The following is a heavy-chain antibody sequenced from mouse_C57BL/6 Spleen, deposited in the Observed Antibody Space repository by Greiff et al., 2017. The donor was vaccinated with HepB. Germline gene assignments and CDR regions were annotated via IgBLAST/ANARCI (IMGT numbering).Heavy chain of an antibody. D-gene: IGHD2-5*01. CDR1: GYTFTSYW. CDR3: ARGDSNYFYAMDY. J-gene: IGHJ4*01. Sequence: QVQLKQSGAELVKPGASVKMSCKASGYTFTSYWITWVKQRPGQGLEWIGDIYPGSGSTNYNEKFKSKATLTVDTSSSTAYMQLSSLTSEDSAVYDCARGDSNYFYAMDYWGQGTSVTVSS. V-gene: IGHV1-55*01. CDR2: IYPGSGST.